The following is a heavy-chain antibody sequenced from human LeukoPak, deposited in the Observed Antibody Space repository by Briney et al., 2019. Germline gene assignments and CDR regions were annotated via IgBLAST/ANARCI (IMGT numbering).Heavy chain of an antibody. J-gene: IGHJ6*02. CDR2: TLYDGSRK. Sequence: GGSLRLSCAGSGFIFRSYVMSWVRQTPGMGLQWVALTLYDGSRKYYEDSVKGRFIISRDNSKNTLYLQMDSLRVEDTAIYYCARERQALYGMDVWGQGTTVTVSS. CDR3: ARERQALYGMDV. CDR1: GFIFRSYV. V-gene: IGHV3-30*02.